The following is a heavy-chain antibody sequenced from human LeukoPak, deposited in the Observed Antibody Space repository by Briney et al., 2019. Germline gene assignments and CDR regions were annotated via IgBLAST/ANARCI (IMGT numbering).Heavy chain of an antibody. CDR2: INDDGSDT. CDR3: VGRRTSAAGNF. D-gene: IGHD6-13*01. V-gene: IGHV3-74*01. J-gene: IGHJ4*02. CDR1: GFTFSGYW. Sequence: PGGSLRLSCAASGFTFSGYWMHWVRQVPGKGLVWVSRINDDGSDTSHADSVKGRFTISRDNAKNSLSLQMSSLRAEDTAVYYCVGRRTSAAGNFWGQGTLVTVSS.